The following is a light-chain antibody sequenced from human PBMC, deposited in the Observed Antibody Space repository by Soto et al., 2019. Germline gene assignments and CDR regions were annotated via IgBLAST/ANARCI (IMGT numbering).Light chain of an antibody. V-gene: IGLV7-43*01. CDR3: LLYYGGAQPL. Sequence: QTVVTQEPSLTVSPGGTVTLTCASSTGAVTSGYYPNWFQQKPGQAPRALIYSKSNKHSWTPARFSGSLLGGKAALTLSGVQPEDEAEYYCLLYYGGAQPLFGGGTKLTVL. CDR1: TGAVTSGYY. CDR2: SKS. J-gene: IGLJ2*01.